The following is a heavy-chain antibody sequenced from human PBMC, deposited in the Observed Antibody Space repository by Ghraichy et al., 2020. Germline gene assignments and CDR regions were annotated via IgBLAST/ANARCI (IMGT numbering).Heavy chain of an antibody. CDR2: INPNSGGT. V-gene: IGHV1-2*02. CDR3: ARDVIAADDSDYYYGMDV. Sequence: ASVKVSCKASGYTFTGYYMHWVRQAPGQGLEWMGWINPNSGGTNYAQKFQGMVTMTRDTSISTAYMELSRLRSDDTAVYYCARDVIAADDSDYYYGMDVWGQGTTVTVSS. J-gene: IGHJ6*02. CDR1: GYTFTGYY. D-gene: IGHD6-13*01.